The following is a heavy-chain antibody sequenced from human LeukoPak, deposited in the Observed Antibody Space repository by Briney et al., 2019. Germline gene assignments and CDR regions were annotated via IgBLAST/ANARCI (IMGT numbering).Heavy chain of an antibody. CDR2: MYYSGNI. CDR3: ARVRYRLAETYIDY. J-gene: IGHJ4*02. CDR1: GGSISSSTYY. Sequence: SETLSLTCTVSGGSISSSTYYWGWIRQPPGKGLEWIGSMYYSGNIYYNPSLKSRVTISVDTSKNQLSLKLSSVTAADTAVYYCARVRYRLAETYIDYWGQGTLVTVSS. V-gene: IGHV4-39*07. D-gene: IGHD3-16*01.